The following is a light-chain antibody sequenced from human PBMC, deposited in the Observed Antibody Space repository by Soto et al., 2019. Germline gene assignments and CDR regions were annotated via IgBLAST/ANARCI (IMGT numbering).Light chain of an antibody. V-gene: IGKV2-28*01. CDR3: MQVLQTPLT. J-gene: IGKJ4*01. CDR1: QSLLHSNGYNY. Sequence: DIVMTQSPLSLPVTPGEPASISCRSSQSLLHSNGYNYLDWYLQKPGQSPQLLIYLGSNRASGVPERFSGSGSGTDFTLKISRVEAEDVGVYYCMQVLQTPLTFGGGTQVEIK. CDR2: LGS.